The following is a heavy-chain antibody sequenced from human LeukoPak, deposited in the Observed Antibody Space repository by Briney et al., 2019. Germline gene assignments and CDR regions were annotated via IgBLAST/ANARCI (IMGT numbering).Heavy chain of an antibody. Sequence: PGRSLSLSCAASGFTFRNYGMHWVRQAPGKGLEWVANIWYDGSKNYYADSVKGRFTISRDNFNNMLYLQMNSLRAEDTALYYCARAPYTTGPSFYFDSWGQGTLVTVSS. V-gene: IGHV3-33*01. D-gene: IGHD2-2*02. CDR2: IWYDGSKN. CDR1: GFTFRNYG. CDR3: ARAPYTTGPSFYFDS. J-gene: IGHJ4*02.